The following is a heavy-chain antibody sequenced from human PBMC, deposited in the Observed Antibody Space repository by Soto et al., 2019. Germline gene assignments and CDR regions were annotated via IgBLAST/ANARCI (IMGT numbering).Heavy chain of an antibody. CDR3: ARVLGVGRDWFDP. CDR1: RGSISSYY. Sequence: PSETLSLTCTVLRGSISSYYWSWIRQPPGKGPEWIGYIYYSGSTSCNPSLKSRVTISVDTSKNQFSLKLSSVTAADTAVYYCARVLGVGRDWFDPWGQGTLVTVSS. J-gene: IGHJ5*02. V-gene: IGHV4-59*01. D-gene: IGHD3-16*01. CDR2: IYYSGST.